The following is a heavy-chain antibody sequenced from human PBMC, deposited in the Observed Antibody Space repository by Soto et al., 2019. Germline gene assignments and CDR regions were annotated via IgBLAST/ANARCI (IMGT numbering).Heavy chain of an antibody. CDR1: GGTFSSYP. J-gene: IGHJ6*02. V-gene: IGHV1-69*13. D-gene: IGHD1-26*01. CDR3: ARVGHVTNYGMAV. Sequence: SVKVSCKASGGTFSSYPINWGRQAPGQGLEWTGGIIPFFGTSNIAQKFQGRVTIIADESTSTVYMELRSLRSEDTAVYYCARVGHVTNYGMAVWGQGTTVTVSS. CDR2: IIPFFGTS.